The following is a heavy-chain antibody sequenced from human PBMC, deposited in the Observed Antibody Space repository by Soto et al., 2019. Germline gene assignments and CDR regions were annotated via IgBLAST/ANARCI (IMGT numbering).Heavy chain of an antibody. CDR1: GYTFTSYD. V-gene: IGHV1-8*01. CDR2: LNPNSGNT. J-gene: IGHJ4*02. CDR3: AGEVGSRIDY. D-gene: IGHD6-13*01. Sequence: QVQLVQSGAEVKKPGASVKVSCKASGYTFTSYDINWVRQATGQGLEWMGWLNPNSGNTGYAQKFQGRVTMSRNTSISTAYMALSSLRCEETGGYYCAGEVGSRIDYWGQGTLVTVSS.